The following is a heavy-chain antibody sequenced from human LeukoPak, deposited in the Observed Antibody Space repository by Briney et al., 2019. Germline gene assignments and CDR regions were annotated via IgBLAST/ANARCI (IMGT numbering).Heavy chain of an antibody. J-gene: IGHJ4*02. V-gene: IGHV4-34*01. Sequence: SETLSLTCAVYGGSSSGYYWSWIRQPPGKGLEWIGEINHSGSTNYNPSLKSRVTISVDTSKNQFSLKLSSVTAADTAVYYCARRSGSYYRYWGQGTLVTVSS. CDR2: INHSGST. D-gene: IGHD1-26*01. CDR3: ARRSGSYYRY. CDR1: GGSSSGYY.